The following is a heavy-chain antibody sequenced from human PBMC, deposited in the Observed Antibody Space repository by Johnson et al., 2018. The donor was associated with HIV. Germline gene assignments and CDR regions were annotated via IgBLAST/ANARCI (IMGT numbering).Heavy chain of an antibody. D-gene: IGHD3-10*01. J-gene: IGHJ3*02. Sequence: QMQLVESGGGVVQPGGSLRLSCAASGFTLNSYGMHWVRQAPGKGLEWVAFIRYDGSNTYYGDSMKGRLTISRDNSKNTLYLQMNSLRAEDTALYYCAKSTQATIARESGPYGAFDIWGQGTMVTVSS. CDR2: IRYDGSNT. CDR1: GFTLNSYG. CDR3: AKSTQATIARESGPYGAFDI. V-gene: IGHV3-30*02.